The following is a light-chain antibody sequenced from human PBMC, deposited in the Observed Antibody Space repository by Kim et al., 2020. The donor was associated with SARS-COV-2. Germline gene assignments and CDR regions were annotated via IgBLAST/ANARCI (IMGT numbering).Light chain of an antibody. CDR3: KQYETYWT. CDR2: QAS. J-gene: IGKJ1*01. Sequence: DIQMTQYPSTLSAFVGDRVTITCRASQSVDSWLAWYQQKPGKAPKLLLYQASKLASGVPSRFSGSGSGTDFTLTITYLQPDDSAIYYCKQYETYWTFGPGTKVDIK. CDR1: QSVDSW. V-gene: IGKV1-5*03.